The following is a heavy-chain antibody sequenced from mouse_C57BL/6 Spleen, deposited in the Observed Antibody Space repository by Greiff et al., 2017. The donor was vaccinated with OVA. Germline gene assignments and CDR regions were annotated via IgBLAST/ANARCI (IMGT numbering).Heavy chain of an antibody. J-gene: IGHJ3*01. CDR2: IHPNSGST. CDR1: GYTFTSYW. V-gene: IGHV1-64*01. D-gene: IGHD2-4*01. Sequence: VQLQQPGAELVKPGASVKLSCKASGYTFTSYWMHWVRQRPGQGLEWIGMIHPNSGSTNSNEKFKRKATLPVDKSTSTAYMQLRSLASGASAVYYWETDYDRIFFAYWGQGTLVTVSA. CDR3: ETDYDRIFFAY.